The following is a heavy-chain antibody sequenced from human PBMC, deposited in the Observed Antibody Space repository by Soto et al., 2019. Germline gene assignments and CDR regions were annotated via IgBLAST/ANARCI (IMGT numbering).Heavy chain of an antibody. J-gene: IGHJ6*02. CDR1: GGSISSSSYY. Sequence: TSETLSLTCTVSGGSISSSSYYWGWIRQPPGKGLEWIGSIYYSGSTYYNPSLKSRVTISVDTSKNQFSLKLSSVTAADTAVYYCASQTVTLKGAHYYYYGMDVWGQGTTVTVSS. V-gene: IGHV4-39*01. CDR2: IYYSGST. D-gene: IGHD4-17*01. CDR3: ASQTVTLKGAHYYYYGMDV.